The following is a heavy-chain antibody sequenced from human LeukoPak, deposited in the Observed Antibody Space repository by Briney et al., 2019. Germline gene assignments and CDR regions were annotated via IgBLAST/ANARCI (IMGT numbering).Heavy chain of an antibody. V-gene: IGHV3-7*01. J-gene: IGHJ3*02. CDR1: GFTFSSYW. CDR3: ARPYYDFWSGPMGI. Sequence: GGSLRLSCAASGFTFSSYWMSWVRQAPGKGLEWVANIKQDGSEKYYVDSVKGRFTISRDNAKNSLYLQMNSLRAEDTAAYYCARPYYDFWSGPMGIWGQGTMVTVSS. D-gene: IGHD3-3*01. CDR2: IKQDGSEK.